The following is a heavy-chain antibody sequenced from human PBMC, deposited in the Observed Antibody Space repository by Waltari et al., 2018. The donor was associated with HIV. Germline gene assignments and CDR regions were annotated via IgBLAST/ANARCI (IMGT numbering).Heavy chain of an antibody. V-gene: IGHV1-2*04. D-gene: IGHD3-22*01. CDR1: GYTFTGYY. CDR2: INPNSGGT. CDR3: AREAYYYDSSGYLPAHYYYYGMDV. J-gene: IGHJ6*02. Sequence: QVQLVQSGAEVKKPGASVKVSCKASGYTFTGYYMHWVRQAPGQGLEWMGWINPNSGGTNYAQKFQGWVTMTRDTSISTAYMELSRLRSDDTAVYYCAREAYYYDSSGYLPAHYYYYGMDVWGQGTTVTVSS.